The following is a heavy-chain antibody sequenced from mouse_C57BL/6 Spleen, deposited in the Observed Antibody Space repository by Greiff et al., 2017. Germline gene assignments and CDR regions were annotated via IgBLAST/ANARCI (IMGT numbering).Heavy chain of an antibody. CDR1: GYTFTSYW. CDR2: IDPSDSYT. D-gene: IGHD1-1*01. V-gene: IGHV1-69*01. J-gene: IGHJ1*03. Sequence: QVQLQQPGAELVMPGASVKLSCKASGYTFTSYWMHWVKQRPGQGLEWIGEIDPSDSYTNYTQKIKGKFTLTVDKSSSTAYMQISSLTSEESAVYYCARGGYGNSCGYFDVWGTGTTVTVSS. CDR3: ARGGYGNSCGYFDV.